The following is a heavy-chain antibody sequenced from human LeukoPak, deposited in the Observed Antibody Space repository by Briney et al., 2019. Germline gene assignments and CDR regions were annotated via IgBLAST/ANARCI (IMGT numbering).Heavy chain of an antibody. Sequence: GGSLRLSCAASGFTFSSYSMNWVRQAPGKGLEWVSSISSSSSYIYYADSVKGRFTISRVNAKNSLYLQMNSLRAEDTALYYCARVQYGSGSYYAFDIWGQGTMVTVSS. V-gene: IGHV3-21*04. CDR2: ISSSSSYI. CDR3: ARVQYGSGSYYAFDI. D-gene: IGHD3-10*01. J-gene: IGHJ3*02. CDR1: GFTFSSYS.